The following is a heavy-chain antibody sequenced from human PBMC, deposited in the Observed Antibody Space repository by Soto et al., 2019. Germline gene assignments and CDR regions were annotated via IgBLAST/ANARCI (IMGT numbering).Heavy chain of an antibody. J-gene: IGHJ4*02. Sequence: ASVKVSCKASGYTFTSYYMHWVRQAPGQGLEWMGIINPSGGSTSYAQEFQGRVTMTRDTSTSTVYMELSSLRSEDTAVYYCARDCSSTSCYNLFDYRGQGTLVTVSS. CDR3: ARDCSSTSCYNLFDY. CDR2: INPSGGST. V-gene: IGHV1-46*03. D-gene: IGHD2-2*02. CDR1: GYTFTSYY.